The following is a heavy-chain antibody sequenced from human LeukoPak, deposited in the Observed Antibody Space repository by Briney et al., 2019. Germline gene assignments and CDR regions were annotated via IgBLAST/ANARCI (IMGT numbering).Heavy chain of an antibody. V-gene: IGHV3-23*01. CDR1: GFTFSSYA. CDR3: ARAPFYYDSSGYPYFDG. CDR2: ISGSGGTT. Sequence: PGGSLRLSCAASGFTFSSYAMSWVRQAPGKGLEWVSGISGSGGTTYYADSVKGRFTISRDNSKNTLYLQMNSLRAEDTALYYCARAPFYYDSSGYPYFDGWGQGTLVTVSS. J-gene: IGHJ4*02. D-gene: IGHD3-22*01.